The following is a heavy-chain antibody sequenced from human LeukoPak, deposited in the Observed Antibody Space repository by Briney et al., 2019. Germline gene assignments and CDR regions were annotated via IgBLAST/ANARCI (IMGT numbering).Heavy chain of an antibody. CDR2: INPNSGGT. CDR3: ASNAGQQLAGY. Sequence: VASVKVSCKASGYTFTGYYMHWVRQAPGQGLEWMGWINPNSGGTNYAQEFQGRVTMTRDTSISTAYMELSRLRSDDTAVYYCASNAGQQLAGYWGQGTLVTVSS. V-gene: IGHV1-2*02. J-gene: IGHJ4*02. CDR1: GYTFTGYY. D-gene: IGHD6-13*01.